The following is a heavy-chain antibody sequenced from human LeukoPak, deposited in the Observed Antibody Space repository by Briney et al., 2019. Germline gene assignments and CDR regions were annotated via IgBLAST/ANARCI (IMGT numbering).Heavy chain of an antibody. V-gene: IGHV1-24*01. Sequence: GASVKVSCKVSGYTLTELSMHWVRQAPGKGLEWMGGFDPEDGETIYAQKFQGRVTMTEDTSTDTAYMELSSLRSEDTAVHYCATAPPQYCSSTSCYPNYYYYGMDVWGKGTTVTVSS. D-gene: IGHD2-2*01. CDR1: GYTLTELS. CDR3: ATAPPQYCSSTSCYPNYYYYGMDV. CDR2: FDPEDGET. J-gene: IGHJ6*04.